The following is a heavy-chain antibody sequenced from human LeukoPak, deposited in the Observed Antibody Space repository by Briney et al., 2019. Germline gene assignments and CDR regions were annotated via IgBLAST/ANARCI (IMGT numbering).Heavy chain of an antibody. CDR3: ATNPLRFLGTRLNYYYYGMDV. CDR2: ISYDGSNK. D-gene: IGHD3-3*01. CDR1: GLTFSSYG. Sequence: GGSLRLSCAASGLTFSSYGMHWVRQAPGKGLEWVAVISYDGSNKYYADSVKGRFTISRDNSKNTLYLQMNSLRAEDTAVYYCATNPLRFLGTRLNYYYYGMDVWGQGTTVTVSS. J-gene: IGHJ6*02. V-gene: IGHV3-30*03.